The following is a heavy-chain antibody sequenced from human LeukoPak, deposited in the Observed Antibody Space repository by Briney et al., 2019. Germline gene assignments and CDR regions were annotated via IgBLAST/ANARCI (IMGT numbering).Heavy chain of an antibody. D-gene: IGHD3-10*01. Sequence: SETLPLTCTVSGGSISSANYYWGWIRRPPGKGLEWIGSVHNSGSTYYHPSLKSRVIVSLDTSKNQFSLRLTSVTAADTAVYYCARPRITMVRGVLGHPFDYWGQGTLVTVSS. CDR3: ARPRITMVRGVLGHPFDY. CDR1: GGSISSANYY. CDR2: VHNSGST. V-gene: IGHV4-39*07. J-gene: IGHJ4*02.